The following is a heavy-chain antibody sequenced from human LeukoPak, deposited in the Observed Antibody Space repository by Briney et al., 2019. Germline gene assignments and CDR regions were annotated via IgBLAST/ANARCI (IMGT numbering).Heavy chain of an antibody. CDR1: GSSFTTYW. D-gene: IGHD2-21*02. Sequence: PGGSLEISCPASGSSFTTYWIGWARQLPGKGVEGMGIIYPGNSETRYGPSFQGQVTISAHKSISTAYLQWSSLKASDTAMYHCARWVTADRGKKDAFDIWGQGTMVTVSS. V-gene: IGHV5-51*01. J-gene: IGHJ3*02. CDR3: ARWVTADRGKKDAFDI. CDR2: IYPGNSET.